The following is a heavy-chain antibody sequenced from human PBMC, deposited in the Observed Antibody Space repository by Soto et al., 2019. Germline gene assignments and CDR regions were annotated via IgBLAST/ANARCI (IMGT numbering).Heavy chain of an antibody. D-gene: IGHD2-2*01. Sequence: QVQLVQSGAEVKKPGASVKVSCKASGYTFTGYYMHWVRQAPGQGLEWMGWIKPNSGGTNYAQKFQGWVSVTRDTSISTAYRELSRVRSDDTAVYYCARSDIVVVPAAKVSDYYYGMDVWGQGTTVTVSS. CDR1: GYTFTGYY. J-gene: IGHJ6*02. V-gene: IGHV1-2*04. CDR3: ARSDIVVVPAAKVSDYYYGMDV. CDR2: IKPNSGGT.